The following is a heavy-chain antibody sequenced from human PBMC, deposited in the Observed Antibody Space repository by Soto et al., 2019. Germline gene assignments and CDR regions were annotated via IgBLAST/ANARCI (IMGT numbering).Heavy chain of an antibody. CDR2: ISYDGSNK. V-gene: IGHV3-30-3*01. Sequence: QVQLVESGGGVVQPGRSLRLSCAASGFTFSRYAMHWVRQAPGKGLEWVAVISYDGSNKYYADSVKGRVTISRDNSKNALYLQMNSLRAEDTAVYYCARDKQWLGAFDIWGQGTMVTVSS. CDR1: GFTFSRYA. J-gene: IGHJ3*02. CDR3: ARDKQWLGAFDI. D-gene: IGHD6-19*01.